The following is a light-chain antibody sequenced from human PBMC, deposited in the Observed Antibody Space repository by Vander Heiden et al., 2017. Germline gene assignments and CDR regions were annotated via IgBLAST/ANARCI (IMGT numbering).Light chain of an antibody. CDR3: QQYYCTLSLT. V-gene: IGKV4-1*01. CDR1: QSVLYSSNNKKY. Sequence: DIVMTQSPDSLAVSLGERATINCKSSQSVLYSSNNKKYLAWYQQKPGQPPKLLIYWASTRESGVPDRFSGSGYGTDFTLTISSLQAEDVAVYYCQQYYCTLSLTFGGGTKVEIK. CDR2: WAS. J-gene: IGKJ4*01.